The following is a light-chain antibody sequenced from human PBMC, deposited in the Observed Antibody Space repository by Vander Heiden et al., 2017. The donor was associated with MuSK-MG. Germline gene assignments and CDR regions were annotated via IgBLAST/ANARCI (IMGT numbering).Light chain of an antibody. V-gene: IGLV3-21*02. CDR2: VAC. Sequence: SYVLTQPPSVAVAPGQTARITCGGNNIGGKTGHWYQQKPGQAPVLVVFVACDRRSGSTGHLAGSNSANTGNTATLTITRVEAGDEADYYCQVWDRSSDHLLFGGGTKLTVL. CDR3: QVWDRSSDHLL. J-gene: IGLJ2*01. CDR1: NIGGKT.